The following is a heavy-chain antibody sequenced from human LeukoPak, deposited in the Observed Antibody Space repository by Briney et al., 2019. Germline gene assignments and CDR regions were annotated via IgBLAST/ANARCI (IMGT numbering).Heavy chain of an antibody. CDR2: MNPNSGNT. CDR1: GGTFSSYA. Sequence: ASVKVSCKASGGTFSSYAISWVRQAPGQGLEWMGWMNPNSGNTGYAQKFQGRVTMTRNTSISTAYMELSSLRSDDTAVFYCARGSRYHDWLSPLDSWGQGTLVTVSS. D-gene: IGHD3-9*01. V-gene: IGHV1-8*02. J-gene: IGHJ4*02. CDR3: ARGSRYHDWLSPLDS.